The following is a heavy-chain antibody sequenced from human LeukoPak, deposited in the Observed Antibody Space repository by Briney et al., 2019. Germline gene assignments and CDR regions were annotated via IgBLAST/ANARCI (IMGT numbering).Heavy chain of an antibody. V-gene: IGHV1-46*01. Sequence: ASVKVSCKASGYTFTSYHMHWVRQAPGQGLEWMGIINPSGGSTNYAQEFQGRVTMTTDTSTSTAYMELRSLRSDDTAVYYCASHIVIDDAFDIWGQGTMVTVSS. CDR1: GYTFTSYH. J-gene: IGHJ3*02. CDR3: ASHIVIDDAFDI. CDR2: INPSGGST. D-gene: IGHD3-16*02.